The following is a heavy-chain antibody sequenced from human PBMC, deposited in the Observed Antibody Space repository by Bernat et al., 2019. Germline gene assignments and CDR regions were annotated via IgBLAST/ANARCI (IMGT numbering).Heavy chain of an antibody. Sequence: EVQLLESGGGLVQPGGSLRLSCAASGLTFSSYAMSWVRQAPGKGLEWVSAISGSGGSTYYADSVKGRFTISRDNSKNTLYLQMNSLRAEDTAVYYCAKVRLGDFTFEGFDYWGQGTLVTVSS. CDR3: AKVRLGDFTFEGFDY. CDR1: GLTFSSYA. CDR2: ISGSGGST. J-gene: IGHJ4*02. D-gene: IGHD3-16*01. V-gene: IGHV3-23*01.